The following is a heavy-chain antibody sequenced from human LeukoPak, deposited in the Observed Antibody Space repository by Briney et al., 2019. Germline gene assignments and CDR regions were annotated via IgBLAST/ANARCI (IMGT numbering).Heavy chain of an antibody. Sequence: GGSLRLSCAASGFTFSSYGMHWVRQAPGKGLEWLSYISHTGDSTSYADSVRGRFTISRDNAKNSLYLQLNSLRVEDTAVYYCATYTSWGQGTLVTVSS. CDR2: ISHTGDST. V-gene: IGHV3-48*04. CDR1: GFTFSSYG. D-gene: IGHD4-11*01. CDR3: ATYTS. J-gene: IGHJ5*02.